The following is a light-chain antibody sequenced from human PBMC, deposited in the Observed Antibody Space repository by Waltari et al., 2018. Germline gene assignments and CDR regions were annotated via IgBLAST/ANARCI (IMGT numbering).Light chain of an antibody. CDR2: DVS. CDR3: SSYSTNGTPL. CDR1: SRDVGGYNY. J-gene: IGLJ2*01. Sequence: QSALTQPASVSGAPGQSITISCTGSSRDVGGYNYVSWFQQHPGKAPKLMIYDVSDRPSGVSRRLSGSKSGNTASLTISALQAEDEADYCCSSYSTNGTPLIGGGTKLTVL. V-gene: IGLV2-14*01.